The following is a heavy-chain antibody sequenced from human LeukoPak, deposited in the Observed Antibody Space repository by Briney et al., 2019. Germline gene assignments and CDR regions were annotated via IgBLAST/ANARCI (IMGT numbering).Heavy chain of an antibody. D-gene: IGHD3-22*01. CDR2: INHSGST. Sequence: KSSETLSLTCAVYGGSFSGYYWSWIRQPPGKGLEWIGEINHSGSTNYNPSLKSRVTISVDTSKNQFSLKLSSVTAADTAVYYCARTTAYYDSSGYDIWGQGTMVTVSS. J-gene: IGHJ3*02. CDR1: GGSFSGYY. V-gene: IGHV4-34*01. CDR3: ARTTAYYDSSGYDI.